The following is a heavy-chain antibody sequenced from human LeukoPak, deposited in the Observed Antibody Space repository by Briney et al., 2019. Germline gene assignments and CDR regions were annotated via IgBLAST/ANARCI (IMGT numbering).Heavy chain of an antibody. CDR2: IYNSGST. Sequence: PSETLSLTCTVSGDSISGYYWSWIRQPPGKGLEWTGYIYNSGSTNYDSSLKSRVTIQVDTSKSQFSLKLSSVTAADTAVYYCARTYGSKSNYYFDYWGQGTLVTVSS. CDR3: ARTYGSKSNYYFDY. CDR1: GDSISGYY. D-gene: IGHD3-10*01. J-gene: IGHJ4*02. V-gene: IGHV4-59*01.